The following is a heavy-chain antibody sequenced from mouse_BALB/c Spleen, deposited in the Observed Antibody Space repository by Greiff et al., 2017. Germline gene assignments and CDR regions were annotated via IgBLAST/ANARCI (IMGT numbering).Heavy chain of an antibody. D-gene: IGHD1-1*01. V-gene: IGHV7-1*02. CDR2: SRNKANDYTT. J-gene: IGHJ1*01. CDR1: GFTFSDFY. CDR3: ARDAWYYGSPYWYFDV. Sequence: DVMLVESGGGLVQPGGSLRLSCATSGFTFSDFYMEWVRQPPGKRLEWIAASRNKANDYTTEYSASVKGRFIVSRDTSQSILYLQMNALRAEDTAIYYCARDAWYYGSPYWYFDVWGAGTTVTVSS.